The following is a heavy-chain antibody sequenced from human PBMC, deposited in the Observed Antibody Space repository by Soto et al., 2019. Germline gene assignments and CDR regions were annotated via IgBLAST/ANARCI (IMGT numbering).Heavy chain of an antibody. D-gene: IGHD6-13*01. CDR1: GESVGRGTNY. V-gene: IGHV4-61*01. CDR2: IFDAATA. J-gene: IGHJ6*02. CDR3: ARDRRGRADGFIYYYGMEV. Sequence: QVQLQESGPGLMKPSGTLSLICSVSGESVGRGTNYWSWVRQAPGRGLEWIGYIFDAATAIYNPSFESRVSISLDAAKNQVSLELTSVTAADTAIYYCARDRRGRADGFIYYYGMEVWGQGTSVTVSS.